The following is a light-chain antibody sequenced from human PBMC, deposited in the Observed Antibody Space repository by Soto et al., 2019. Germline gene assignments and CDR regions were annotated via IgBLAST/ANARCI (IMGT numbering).Light chain of an antibody. CDR2: SDD. J-gene: IGLJ3*02. CDR1: SFNIGNNA. CDR3: AAWDDSLNGVV. V-gene: IGLV1-36*01. Sequence: QLVLTQPPSMSEAPRQRVTISCSGSSFNIGNNAVSWYQQFPGKAPRLLIYSDDLLPSGVSDRFSGSKSGTSASLAISGLQSEDEADYYCAAWDDSLNGVVFGGGTKVTVL.